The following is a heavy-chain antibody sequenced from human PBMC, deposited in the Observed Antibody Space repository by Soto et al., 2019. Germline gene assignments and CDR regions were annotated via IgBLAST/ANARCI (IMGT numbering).Heavy chain of an antibody. CDR3: ARGGHCSVFFQAQDGIRYYF. D-gene: IGHD2-15*01. J-gene: IGHJ1*01. CDR2: INHSGST. Sequence: KGLEWIGEINHSGSTNYNPSLKSRVNISLDTSKNQFSLKMSSVTAADTAVYYCARGGHCSVFFQAQDGIRYYF. V-gene: IGHV4-34*01.